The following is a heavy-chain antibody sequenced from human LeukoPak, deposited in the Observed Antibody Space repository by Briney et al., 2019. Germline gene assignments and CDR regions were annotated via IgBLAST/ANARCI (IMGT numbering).Heavy chain of an antibody. CDR2: MNPNSGNT. V-gene: IGHV1-8*03. CDR3: ATGRVLYYAFWSGYYWVDAFDI. CDR1: GYTFTSYD. Sequence: GASVKVSCKASGYTFTSYDINWVRQATGQGLEWMGWMNPNSGNTGYAQKFQGRVTITRNTSISTAYMELSSLRSEDTAVYYCATGRVLYYAFWSGYYWVDAFDIWGQGTLVTVSS. D-gene: IGHD3-3*01. J-gene: IGHJ3*02.